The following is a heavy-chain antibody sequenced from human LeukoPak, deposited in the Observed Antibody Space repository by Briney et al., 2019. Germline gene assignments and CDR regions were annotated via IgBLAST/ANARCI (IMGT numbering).Heavy chain of an antibody. CDR2: ISSSGSTT. D-gene: IGHD3-16*01. CDR1: GFTFSSYE. Sequence: GGSLRLSCAASGFTFSSYEMNWVRQAPGKGLEWDSYISSSGSTTYYADSVKGRFTISRDNSKNTLFLEMNSLRVEDTAVYYCAKGRGFRVWDPWDNWGQGTLITVSS. CDR3: AKGRGFRVWDPWDN. V-gene: IGHV3-48*03. J-gene: IGHJ4*02.